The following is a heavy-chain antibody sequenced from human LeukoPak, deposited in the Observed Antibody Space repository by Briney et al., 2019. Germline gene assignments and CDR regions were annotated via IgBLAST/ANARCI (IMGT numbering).Heavy chain of an antibody. CDR3: AREVAAAVNSFYYYYYMDV. Sequence: SETLSLTCTVSGGSISSSSYYWGWIRQPPGKGLEWIGSIYYSGSTYYNPSLKSRVTISVDTSKNQFSLKLSSVTAADTAVYYCAREVAAAVNSFYYYYYMDVWGKGTTVTISS. V-gene: IGHV4-39*07. J-gene: IGHJ6*03. D-gene: IGHD6-13*01. CDR1: GGSISSSSYY. CDR2: IYYSGST.